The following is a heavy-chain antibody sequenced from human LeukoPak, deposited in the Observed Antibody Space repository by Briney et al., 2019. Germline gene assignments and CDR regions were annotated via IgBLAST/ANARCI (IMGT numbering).Heavy chain of an antibody. V-gene: IGHV3-33*08. J-gene: IGHJ4*02. D-gene: IGHD3-22*01. Sequence: PGGSLRLSCAASGFTFSSSSISWVRQAPGKGLEWVAVIWYDGSNKYYADSVKGRFTISRDNSKSTLYLQMNSLRAEDTAVYYCARDHYYYDSSGYYDYWGQGTLVTVSS. CDR1: GFTFSSSS. CDR3: ARDHYYYDSSGYYDY. CDR2: IWYDGSNK.